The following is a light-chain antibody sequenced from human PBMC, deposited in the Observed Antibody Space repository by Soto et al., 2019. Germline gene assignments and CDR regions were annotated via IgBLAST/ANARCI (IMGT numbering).Light chain of an antibody. Sequence: DIVFTQSPCSLTLYTGDRATLSCRASQSVSSSYLAWYQQKPSQAPRLLIYCASTRATGVPDRFSGSGSGTDFTLTISRLEPEDVAVYYCHQYDSAPLTFGQGTKVDIK. V-gene: IGKV3-20*01. CDR3: HQYDSAPLT. CDR2: CAS. CDR1: QSVSSSY. J-gene: IGKJ1*01.